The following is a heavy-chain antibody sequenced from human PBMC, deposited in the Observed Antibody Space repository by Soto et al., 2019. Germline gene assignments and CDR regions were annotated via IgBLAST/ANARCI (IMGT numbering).Heavy chain of an antibody. Sequence: QVQLQESGPGLVKPSETLSLTCTVSGGSISSYYWSWIRQPPGKGLEWIGYIYYSGSTNYNPSLKSRVTISVDTSKNQFSMKLSSVTAADTAVYFCARGMEADLAKYYYYYMDVWGKGTTVTVSS. V-gene: IGHV4-59*01. CDR2: IYYSGST. J-gene: IGHJ6*03. CDR3: ARGMEADLAKYYYYYMDV. CDR1: GGSISSYY. D-gene: IGHD2-8*01.